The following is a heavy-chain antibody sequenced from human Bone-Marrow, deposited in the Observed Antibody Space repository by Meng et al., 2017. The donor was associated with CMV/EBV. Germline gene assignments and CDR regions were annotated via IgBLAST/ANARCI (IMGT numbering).Heavy chain of an antibody. Sequence: GESLKISCAASGFTFSNYGMNWVRQAPGKGLEWISYISTSSSTRNYADSVKGRFTISRDNAKNSLYLQMNSLRGEDTAVYYCATHPWHYYGMDVWGQGTTVTGSS. D-gene: IGHD5-12*01. CDR3: ATHPWHYYGMDV. V-gene: IGHV3-48*04. J-gene: IGHJ6*01. CDR1: GFTFSNYG. CDR2: ISTSSSTR.